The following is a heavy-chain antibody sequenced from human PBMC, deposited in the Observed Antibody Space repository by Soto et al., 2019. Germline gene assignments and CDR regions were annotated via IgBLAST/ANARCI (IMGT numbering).Heavy chain of an antibody. Sequence: ASVKVSCKASGYTFTGYYMHWVRQAPGQGLEWMGWINPNSGGTNYAQKFQGWVTMTRDTSISTAYMELSRLRSDDTAVYYCARHGSDDWNYPPTECWFDPWGQGTLVTVSS. D-gene: IGHD1-7*01. V-gene: IGHV1-2*04. CDR2: INPNSGGT. CDR3: ARHGSDDWNYPPTECWFDP. CDR1: GYTFTGYY. J-gene: IGHJ5*02.